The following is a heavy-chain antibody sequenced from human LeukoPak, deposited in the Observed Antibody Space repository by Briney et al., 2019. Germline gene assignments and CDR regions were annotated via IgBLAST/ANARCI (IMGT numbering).Heavy chain of an antibody. D-gene: IGHD3-3*01. J-gene: IGHJ4*02. Sequence: SETLSLTCAVYGGSFSGYYWSWIRQPPGKGLEWIGEINHSGSTSYNPSLKSRVTISVDTSKNQFSLKLSSVTAADTAVYYCARAGGVRRSFDYWGQGTLVTVSS. CDR3: ARAGGVRRSFDY. CDR1: GGSFSGYY. CDR2: INHSGST. V-gene: IGHV4-34*01.